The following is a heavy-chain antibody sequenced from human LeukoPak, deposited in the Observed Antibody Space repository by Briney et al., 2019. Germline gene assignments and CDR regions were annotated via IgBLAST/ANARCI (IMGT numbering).Heavy chain of an antibody. CDR2: INDNGHS. Sequence: PSETLSLTCTVSGGSMKNYYWSWIRQPPGKGLEWMAYINDNGHSGYNPSLESRVTISVDTSKNHFSLRLRSVTAADSAVYYCARESADLVRGSFSDYWGQGILVTVSS. CDR1: GGSMKNYY. D-gene: IGHD5-12*01. J-gene: IGHJ4*02. V-gene: IGHV4-59*12. CDR3: ARESADLVRGSFSDY.